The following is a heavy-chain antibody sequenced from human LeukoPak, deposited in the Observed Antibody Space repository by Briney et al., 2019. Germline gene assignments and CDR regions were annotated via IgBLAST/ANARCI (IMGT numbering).Heavy chain of an antibody. CDR2: ITPIFGIP. Sequence: ASVKVSCKASGGTFSRYAISWVRQAPGQGLEWMGGITPIFGIPNYAQKFQGRVTITADESTSTAYMELSSLRFEDTAVYYCASGSGSYEKYDHYMDVWGKGTTVIISS. CDR1: GGTFSRYA. J-gene: IGHJ6*03. V-gene: IGHV1-69*13. D-gene: IGHD3-10*01. CDR3: ASGSGSYEKYDHYMDV.